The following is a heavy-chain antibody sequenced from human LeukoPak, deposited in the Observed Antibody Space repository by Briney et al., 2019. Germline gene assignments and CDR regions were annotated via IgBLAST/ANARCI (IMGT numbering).Heavy chain of an antibody. CDR3: ARISGLGAREYLDH. Sequence: PSGGSLRLSCAASGFTFSSYTMNWVRQAPGKGLEWVSHVSASGSATYYGDSVKGRFTISRDNAKNSVYMQMNSLRDEDTAVYYCARISGLGAREYLDHWGQGTLVTVSS. J-gene: IGHJ4*02. CDR1: GFTFSSYT. CDR2: VSASGSAT. D-gene: IGHD2/OR15-2a*01. V-gene: IGHV3-48*02.